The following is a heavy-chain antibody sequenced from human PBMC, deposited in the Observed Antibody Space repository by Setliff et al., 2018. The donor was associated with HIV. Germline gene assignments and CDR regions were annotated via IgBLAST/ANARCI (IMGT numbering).Heavy chain of an antibody. J-gene: IGHJ4*02. V-gene: IGHV4-39*01. CDR2: INQSGST. CDR1: GGSISSSSYY. CDR3: AVRAYGPLEY. Sequence: PSETLSLTCTVSGGSISSSSYYWGWIRQPPGKGLEWIGEINQSGSTNYNSSLKNRVTMSINLSKNQFSLTLTSVTAADTAVYYCAVRAYGPLEYWAQGNQVTAPQ. D-gene: IGHD4-17*01.